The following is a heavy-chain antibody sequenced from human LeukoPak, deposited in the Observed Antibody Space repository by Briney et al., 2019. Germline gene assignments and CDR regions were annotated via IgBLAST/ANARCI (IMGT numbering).Heavy chain of an antibody. CDR2: INTSGGST. D-gene: IGHD1-26*01. Sequence: ASVKVSCKASGYTFTSYYMHWVRQAPGQGLEWMGIINTSGGSTSYAQDFQDRVTMIRDTSTNTVYIQLSSRRSADTAVYYCARRSGNFYYWGHRTLVTVSP. J-gene: IGHJ4*01. CDR3: ARRSGNFYY. CDR1: GYTFTSYY. V-gene: IGHV1-46*03.